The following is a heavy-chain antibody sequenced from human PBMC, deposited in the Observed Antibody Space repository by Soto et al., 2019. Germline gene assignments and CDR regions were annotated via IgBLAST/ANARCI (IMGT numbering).Heavy chain of an antibody. CDR2: INHSGST. D-gene: IGHD4-17*01. J-gene: IGHJ6*03. Sequence: SETLSLTCAVYGGSFSGYYWSWIRQPPGKGLEWIGEINHSGSTNYNPSLKSRVTISVDTSKNQFSLKLSSVTAADTAVYYCARTATVTIYPRYYYYYMDVWGKGTTVTVSS. V-gene: IGHV4-34*01. CDR3: ARTATVTIYPRYYYYYMDV. CDR1: GGSFSGYY.